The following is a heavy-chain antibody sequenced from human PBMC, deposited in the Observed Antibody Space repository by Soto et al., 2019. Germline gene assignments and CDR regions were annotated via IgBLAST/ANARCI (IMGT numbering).Heavy chain of an antibody. J-gene: IGHJ6*03. CDR2: INPNSGGT. CDR1: GYTFTGYY. Sequence: QVQLVQSGAEVKKPGASVKVSRKASGYTFTGYYMHWVRQAPGQGLEWMGWINPNSGGTNYAQKFQGLVTMTRDTSLSTDSMELSRLRSDYTAVYYCARGSGVVPAARYYYMDVWGKGTTVTVSS. D-gene: IGHD2-2*01. V-gene: IGHV1-2*04. CDR3: ARGSGVVPAARYYYMDV.